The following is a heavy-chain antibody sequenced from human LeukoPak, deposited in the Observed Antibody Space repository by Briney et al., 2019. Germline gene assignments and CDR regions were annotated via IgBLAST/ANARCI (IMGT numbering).Heavy chain of an antibody. V-gene: IGHV3-21*01. CDR3: ARDFRFLEDY. J-gene: IGHJ4*02. D-gene: IGHD3-3*01. Sequence: GGSLRLSCAASGFTFSSYSMNWVRQAPGKGLEWVSSISSSSSYIYYADSVKGRFTISRDNAKNSLYLQMNSPRAEDTAVYYCARDFRFLEDYWGQGTLVTVSS. CDR1: GFTFSSYS. CDR2: ISSSSSYI.